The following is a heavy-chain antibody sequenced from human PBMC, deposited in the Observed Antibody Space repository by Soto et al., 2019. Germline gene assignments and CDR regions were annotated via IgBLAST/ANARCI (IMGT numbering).Heavy chain of an antibody. CDR3: AKAEAARLYYCYGMDV. CDR2: ISGSGGST. D-gene: IGHD6-6*01. V-gene: IGHV3-23*01. CDR1: GFTFSSYS. Sequence: GGSLSLSCAASGFTFSSYSMSWVRQAPGKGLEWVSAISGSGGSTYYADSVKGRFTISRDNSKNTLYLQMNSLRAEDTAVYYCAKAEAARLYYCYGMDVWGQGTTVTVSS. J-gene: IGHJ6*02.